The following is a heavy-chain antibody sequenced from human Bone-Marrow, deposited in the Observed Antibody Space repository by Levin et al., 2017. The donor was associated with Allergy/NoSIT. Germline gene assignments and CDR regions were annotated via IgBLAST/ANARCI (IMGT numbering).Heavy chain of an antibody. CDR1: GGTFSSYT. V-gene: IGHV1-69*04. CDR3: ARESLVDIVATITGVPRYYDGMDV. D-gene: IGHD5-12*01. CDR2: IIPILGIA. Sequence: KISCKASGGTFSSYTISWVRQAPGQGLEWMGRIIPILGIANYAQKFQGRVTITADKSTSTAYMELSSLRSEDTAVYYCARESLVDIVATITGVPRYYDGMDVWGQGTTVTVSS. J-gene: IGHJ6*02.